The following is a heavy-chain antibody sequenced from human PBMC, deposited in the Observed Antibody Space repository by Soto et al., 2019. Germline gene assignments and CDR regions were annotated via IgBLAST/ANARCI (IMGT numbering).Heavy chain of an antibody. CDR2: ISTYNGKT. J-gene: IGHJ4*02. CDR3: ARAGYDNSWVGILHTGVHGVEIDF. Sequence: QVKLVQSGAEVKKAGASVKVSCKASGYTFISYGIAWVRQAPGQGLAWMGWISTYNGKTNYAQKFQDRGTMTTDISTSTAYRDVRSLRSDDTALYYFARAGYDNSWVGILHTGVHGVEIDFWGQGTLVTVSS. D-gene: IGHD6-13*01. V-gene: IGHV1-18*01. CDR1: GYTFISYG.